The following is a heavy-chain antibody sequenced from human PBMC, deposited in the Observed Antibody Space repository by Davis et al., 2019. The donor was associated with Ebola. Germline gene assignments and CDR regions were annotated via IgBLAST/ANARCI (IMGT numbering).Heavy chain of an antibody. D-gene: IGHD6-13*01. CDR1: GFTFSDYY. V-gene: IGHV3-11*06. CDR2: ISSGSSYT. Sequence: PGGSLRLSCAASGFTFSDYYMSWIRQAPGKGLEWVSYISSGSSYTNYVDSVKGRFTISRDDAKNSLFLQMNYLRADDTAVYYCVREDSSSWSIDSWGQGTLVAVSS. J-gene: IGHJ4*02. CDR3: VREDSSSWSIDS.